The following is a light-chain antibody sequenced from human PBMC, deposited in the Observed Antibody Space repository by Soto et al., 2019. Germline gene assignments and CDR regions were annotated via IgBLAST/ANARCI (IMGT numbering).Light chain of an antibody. CDR1: QGISNY. V-gene: IGKV1-27*01. J-gene: IGKJ2*02. CDR3: QKYNNDPCT. Sequence: DIQMTQSPSSLSASVGDRVTITCRASQGISNYVAWYQQTPGKVPKLLIYRASTLQSGVPSRFSGSGSGTDFTFTISSLQPEDVATYYCQKYNNDPCTFGQGTNVEIK. CDR2: RAS.